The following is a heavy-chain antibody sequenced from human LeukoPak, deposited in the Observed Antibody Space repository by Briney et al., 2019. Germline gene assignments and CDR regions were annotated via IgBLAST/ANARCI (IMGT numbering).Heavy chain of an antibody. J-gene: IGHJ4*02. CDR2: IYYSGST. D-gene: IGHD2-2*02. CDR1: GRSISSYY. V-gene: IGHV4-59*01. CDR3: ARVPRYCSSTSCYKGWGYYFDY. Sequence: SETLSLTCTLSGRSISSYYWRWIRQPPGKGLEWIGYIYYSGSTNYNPSLKSRVTISVDTSKNQFSLKLSSVTAADTAVYYCARVPRYCSSTSCYKGWGYYFDYWGQGTLVTVSS.